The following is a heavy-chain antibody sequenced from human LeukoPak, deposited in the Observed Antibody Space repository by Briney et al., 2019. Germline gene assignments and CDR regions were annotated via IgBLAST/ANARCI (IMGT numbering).Heavy chain of an antibody. J-gene: IGHJ4*02. CDR2: INHSGST. CDR1: GGSFSGYY. CDR3: ARGDILTGYFSPAPYYFDY. V-gene: IGHV4-34*01. Sequence: SETLSLTCAVYGGSFSGYYWSWIRQPPGKGLEWIGEINHSGSTNYNPSLKSRVTISVDTSKNQFSLKLSSVTAADTAVYYCARGDILTGYFSPAPYYFDYWGQGTLVTVSP. D-gene: IGHD3-9*01.